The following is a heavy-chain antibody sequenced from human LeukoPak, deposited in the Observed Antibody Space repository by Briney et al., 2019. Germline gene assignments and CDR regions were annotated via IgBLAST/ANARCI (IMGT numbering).Heavy chain of an antibody. Sequence: ASVKVSCKASGYTFTGYYMHWVRQAPGQGLEWMGWINPNSGGTNYAQKFQGRVTMTRDTSTSTVYMELSSLRSEDTAVYYCARPQLRYFDWLPAYWGQGTLVTVSS. CDR1: GYTFTGYY. CDR2: INPNSGGT. CDR3: ARPQLRYFDWLPAY. V-gene: IGHV1-2*02. J-gene: IGHJ4*02. D-gene: IGHD3-9*01.